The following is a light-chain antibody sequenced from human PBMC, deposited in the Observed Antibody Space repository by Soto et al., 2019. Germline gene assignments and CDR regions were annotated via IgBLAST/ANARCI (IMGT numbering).Light chain of an antibody. CDR2: DAS. Sequence: DIQMTQSPSTLSASVGDRVTITCRASQSISSWLAWYQQKPGKAPKVLIYDASSLESGVPSRFSGSGSGTEFSLTISSLQPDDFATYCCQQYNHYWTFGQGTKVDIK. CDR3: QQYNHYWT. CDR1: QSISSW. J-gene: IGKJ1*01. V-gene: IGKV1-5*01.